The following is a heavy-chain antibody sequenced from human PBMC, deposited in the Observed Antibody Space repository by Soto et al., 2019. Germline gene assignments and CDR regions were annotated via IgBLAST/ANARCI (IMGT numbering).Heavy chain of an antibody. J-gene: IGHJ2*01. CDR3: ARGPYYYDSSGPWGYIDL. D-gene: IGHD3-22*01. V-gene: IGHV3-48*01. CDR1: GFTFSSYS. Sequence: PGGSLRLSCAASGFTFSSYSMNWVRQAPGKGLEWVSYISSSSSTIYYADSVKGRFTISRDNAKNSLYLQMNSLRAEDTAVYYCARGPYYYDSSGPWGYIDLWGRGTLVT. CDR2: ISSSSSTI.